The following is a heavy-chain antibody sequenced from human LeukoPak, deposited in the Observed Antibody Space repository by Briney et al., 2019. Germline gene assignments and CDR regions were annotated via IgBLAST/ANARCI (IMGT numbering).Heavy chain of an antibody. CDR1: GGSISSSSYY. J-gene: IGHJ3*02. D-gene: IGHD4-17*01. CDR3: ARDKGYGDFLDAFDI. CDR2: IYYSGST. V-gene: IGHV4-39*07. Sequence: PSETLSLTCTVSGGSISSSSYYWGWIRQPPGKGLEWIGSIYYSGSTYYNPSLKSRVTISVDTSKNQFSLKLSSVTAADTAVYYCARDKGYGDFLDAFDIWGQGTMVTVSS.